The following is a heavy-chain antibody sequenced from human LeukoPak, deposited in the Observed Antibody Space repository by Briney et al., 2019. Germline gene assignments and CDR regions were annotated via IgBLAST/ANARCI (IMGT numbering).Heavy chain of an antibody. J-gene: IGHJ6*03. Sequence: ASVKVSCKASGYTFISYDINWVRQATGQGLEWMGWRNPNSGNTGYAQKFQGRVTMTRDTSISTAYMEVSSLRSEDTAVYYCARAPSWSGYSSYYYMDVWGKGTTVTVSS. CDR2: RNPNSGNT. V-gene: IGHV1-8*01. CDR1: GYTFISYD. CDR3: ARAPSWSGYSSYYYMDV. D-gene: IGHD3-3*01.